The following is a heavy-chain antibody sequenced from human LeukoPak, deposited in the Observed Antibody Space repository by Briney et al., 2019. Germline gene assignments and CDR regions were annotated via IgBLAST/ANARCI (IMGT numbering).Heavy chain of an antibody. CDR3: ARGLSIVVVVAAAMWFDP. CDR1: GGSFSGYY. Sequence: SETLSLTCAVYGGSFSGYYWRWIRQPPGKGLEWIGEINHSGSTNYNPSLKSRVTISVDTSKNQFSLKLSSVTAADTAVYYCARGLSIVVVVAAAMWFDPWGQGTLVTVSS. CDR2: INHSGST. D-gene: IGHD2-15*01. V-gene: IGHV4-34*01. J-gene: IGHJ5*02.